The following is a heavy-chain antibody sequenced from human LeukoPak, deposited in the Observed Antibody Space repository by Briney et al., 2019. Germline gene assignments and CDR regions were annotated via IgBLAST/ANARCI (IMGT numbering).Heavy chain of an antibody. CDR3: ARGRVFPGVAPRQVWFDP. CDR2: INPKSGNT. Sequence: ASVKVSCKASGCTFSSDDINWVRQAPGQGLEWMGWINPKSGNTGYAQKFLGRVTMTRSTSISTAYMELSRLRSEDTAVYYCARGRVFPGVAPRQVWFDPWGQGTPVIVSS. J-gene: IGHJ5*02. D-gene: IGHD3-10*01. CDR1: GCTFSSDD. V-gene: IGHV1-8*02.